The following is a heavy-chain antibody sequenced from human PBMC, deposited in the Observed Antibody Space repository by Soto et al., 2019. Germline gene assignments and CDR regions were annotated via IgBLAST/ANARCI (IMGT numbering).Heavy chain of an antibody. CDR1: GFTFSNAW. CDR2: IKSKTDGGTT. J-gene: IGHJ6*02. D-gene: IGHD3-10*01. Sequence: GGSLRLSCAASGFTFSNAWMNWVRQAPGKGLEWVGRIKSKTDGGTTDYAAPVKGRFTISRDDSKNTLYLQMNSLKTEDTAVYYCTTDQGYYGSGSYYYPRYYGMDVWGQGTTVTSP. CDR3: TTDQGYYGSGSYYYPRYYGMDV. V-gene: IGHV3-15*07.